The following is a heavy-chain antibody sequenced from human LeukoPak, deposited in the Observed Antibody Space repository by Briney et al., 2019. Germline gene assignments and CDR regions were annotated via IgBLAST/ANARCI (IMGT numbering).Heavy chain of an antibody. CDR1: GFIFSHHG. D-gene: IGHD4-11*01. J-gene: IGHJ4*01. Sequence: RGSLRLSCAASGFIFSHHGMHWVRQAPGKGLEWVAVIWSDSTNRFYADSVKGRFTISRDNSQNTVFLQMNSLRVKDTAIYYCARDAQRGFDYSNSLKNWGHGTLVTVSS. CDR2: IWSDSTNR. CDR3: ARDAQRGFDYSNSLKN. V-gene: IGHV3-33*01.